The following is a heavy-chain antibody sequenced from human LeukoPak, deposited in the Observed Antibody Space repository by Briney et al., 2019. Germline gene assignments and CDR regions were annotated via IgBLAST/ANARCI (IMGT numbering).Heavy chain of an antibody. D-gene: IGHD3-16*01. Sequence: SETLSLTCTVSGGSISSYYWSWIRQPVGKGLEWIGRTYTSGSTNYNPSLKSRVTMSVDTSKNQFSLKLSSVTAADTAVYYCAREGGIGFDPWGQGTLVTVSS. V-gene: IGHV4-4*07. CDR3: AREGGIGFDP. J-gene: IGHJ5*02. CDR1: GGSISSYY. CDR2: TYTSGST.